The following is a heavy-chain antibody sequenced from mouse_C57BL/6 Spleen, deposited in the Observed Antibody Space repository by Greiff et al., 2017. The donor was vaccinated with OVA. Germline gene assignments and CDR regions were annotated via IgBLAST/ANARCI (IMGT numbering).Heavy chain of an antibody. J-gene: IGHJ2*01. D-gene: IGHD3-3*01. Sequence: EVQLQQSGPELVKPGASVKISCKASGYTFTDYYMNWVKQSHGKSLEWIGDINPNNGGTSYNQKFKGKATLTVDKSSSTAYMELRSLTSEDSAVYYCARRGDGGFDYWGQGTTHTVSS. CDR3: ARRGDGGFDY. CDR1: GYTFTDYY. V-gene: IGHV1-26*01. CDR2: INPNNGGT.